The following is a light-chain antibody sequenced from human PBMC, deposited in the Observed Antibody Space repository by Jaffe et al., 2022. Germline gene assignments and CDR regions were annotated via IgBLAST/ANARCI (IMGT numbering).Light chain of an antibody. V-gene: IGLV2-14*03. CDR2: DVS. J-gene: IGLJ2*01. Sequence: QSALTQPASVSGSPGQSITISCTGTSSDVGAYNYVSWYQQHPGKAPKLMLYDVSNRPSGVSNRFSGSKSGNTASLTISGLQAEDEADYYCSSYTSSSTLVFGGGTKLTVL. CDR1: SSDVGAYNY. CDR3: SSYTSSSTLV.